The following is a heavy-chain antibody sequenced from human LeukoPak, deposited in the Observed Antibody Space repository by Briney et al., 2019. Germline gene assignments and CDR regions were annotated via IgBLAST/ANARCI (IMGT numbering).Heavy chain of an antibody. CDR1: GGSFSGYY. V-gene: IGHV4-34*01. D-gene: IGHD3-3*01. J-gene: IGHJ6*02. Sequence: SETLSLTCAVYGGSFSGYYWSWIRQPPGKGLEWIGEINHSGSTNYNPSLKSRVTISVNTSKNQFSLKLSSVTAADTAVYYCARLRFLEWFGGPNYYYYGMDVWGRGTTVTVSS. CDR3: ARLRFLEWFGGPNYYYYGMDV. CDR2: INHSGST.